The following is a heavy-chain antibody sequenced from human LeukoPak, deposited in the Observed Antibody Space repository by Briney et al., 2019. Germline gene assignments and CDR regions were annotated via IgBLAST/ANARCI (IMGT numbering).Heavy chain of an antibody. CDR3: ARGTSAAGSDY. V-gene: IGHV4-34*01. CDR1: GGSFSGYY. Sequence: KTSETLSLTCAVYGGSFSGYYWSWIRQPPGKGLEWIGEINHSGSTNYNPSLKSRVTISVDTSKNQFSLKLSSVTAADTAVYYCARGTSAAGSDYWGQGTLVTVSS. J-gene: IGHJ4*02. CDR2: INHSGST. D-gene: IGHD6-13*01.